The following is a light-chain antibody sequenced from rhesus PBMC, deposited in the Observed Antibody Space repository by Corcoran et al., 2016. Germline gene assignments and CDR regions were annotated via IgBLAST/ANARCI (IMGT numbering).Light chain of an antibody. J-gene: IGLJ1*01. V-gene: IGLV2-26*02. CDR1: SSGIASYSY. Sequence: AALTQPPSVSKSLGQSVTISCAGTSSGIASYSYVSWYQQPPGKAPRLLIYSVSNRPSGVSDRFSGFKSGSTASRTISGLQAEDAGIYYCCSYRSGSYTFGAWTLLTV. CDR2: SVS. CDR3: CSYRSGSYT.